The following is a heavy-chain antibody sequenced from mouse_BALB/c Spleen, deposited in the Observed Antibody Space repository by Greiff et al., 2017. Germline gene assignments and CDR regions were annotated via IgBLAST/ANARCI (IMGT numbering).Heavy chain of an antibody. CDR1: GYTFTSYW. CDR2: INPSNGRT. J-gene: IGHJ4*01. D-gene: IGHD3-3*01. V-gene: IGHV1S81*02. CDR3: ARNMGDVAMDY. Sequence: QVQLQQPGAELVKPGASVKLSCKASGYTFTSYWMHWVKQRPGQGLEWIGEINPSNGRTNYNEKFKSKATLTVDKSSSTAYMQLSSLTSEDSAVYYCARNMGDVAMDYWGQGTSVTVSS.